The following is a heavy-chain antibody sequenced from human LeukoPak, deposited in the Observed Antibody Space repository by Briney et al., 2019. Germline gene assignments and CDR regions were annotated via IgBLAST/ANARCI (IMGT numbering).Heavy chain of an antibody. CDR1: GGSISNYY. D-gene: IGHD1-26*01. V-gene: IGHV4-59*01. J-gene: IGHJ4*02. Sequence: SETLSLTCSVSGGSISNYYWNWIRQTPGKGLEWIGYIYHSGSTYYNPSLKSRVTISLDTSKKQFSLKLSSVTAADTAVYFCARYIRGSSIPLFDYWGQGTLVTVSS. CDR2: IYHSGST. CDR3: ARYIRGSSIPLFDY.